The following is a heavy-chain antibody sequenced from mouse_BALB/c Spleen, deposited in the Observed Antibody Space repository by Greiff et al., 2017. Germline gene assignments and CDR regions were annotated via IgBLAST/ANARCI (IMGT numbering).Heavy chain of an antibody. J-gene: IGHJ4*01. Sequence: VQLQQSGPELMKPGASVKISCKASGYSFTSYYMHWVKQSHGKSLEWIGYIDPFNGGTSYNQKFKGKATLTVDKSSSTAYMHLSSLTSEDSAVYYCARKGMGYYAMDYWGQGTSVTVSS. CDR1: GYSFTSYY. D-gene: IGHD2-3*01. CDR2: IDPFNGGT. V-gene: IGHV1S135*01. CDR3: ARKGMGYYAMDY.